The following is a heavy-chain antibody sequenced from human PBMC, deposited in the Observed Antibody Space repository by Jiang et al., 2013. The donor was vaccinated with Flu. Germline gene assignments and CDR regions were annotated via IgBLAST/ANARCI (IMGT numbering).Heavy chain of an antibody. V-gene: IGHV2-5*02. CDR1: GFSLSSSGVG. D-gene: IGHD7-27*01. Sequence: LTLTCTFSGFSLSSSGVGVGWIRQPPGKALEWLALIYWDDDKRYSPSLKSRLTITKDTSKNQVALTVTNMDPVDTATYYCVHITVPLGSIDYWGQGTLVTVSS. J-gene: IGHJ4*02. CDR2: IYWDDDK. CDR3: VHITVPLGSIDY.